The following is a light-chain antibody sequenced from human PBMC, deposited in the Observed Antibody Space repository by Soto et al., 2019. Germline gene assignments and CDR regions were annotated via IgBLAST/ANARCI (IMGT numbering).Light chain of an antibody. CDR2: DVS. V-gene: IGLV2-14*01. Sequence: QSVLTQPASVSGSPGQSITISCTGTSSDIGYYTYVSWYQQHAGKVPKLMIFDVSNRPSGVSNRFSGSKSGNTAPLTISGLQAEDEADYYCSSHTSSSTQVFGTGTKVTVL. CDR1: SSDIGYYTY. J-gene: IGLJ1*01. CDR3: SSHTSSSTQV.